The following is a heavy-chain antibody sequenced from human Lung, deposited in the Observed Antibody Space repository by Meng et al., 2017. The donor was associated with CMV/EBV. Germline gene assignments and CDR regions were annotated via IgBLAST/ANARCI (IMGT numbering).Heavy chain of an antibody. V-gene: IGHV5-51*01. J-gene: IGHJ6*02. CDR2: MYPGDSDI. D-gene: IGHD3-16*01. CDR1: GYSYTSYL. CDR3: ARHSGDFISWGVPYGLDV. Sequence: GGSLRLFXRGSGYSYTSYLIVWLRQMRGKALEWMGIMYPGDSDIRYSPSFQGQVTMSADKSNSTAYLQWSSLKASDTAIYCCARHSGDFISWGVPYGLDVWGQGTTVTVSS.